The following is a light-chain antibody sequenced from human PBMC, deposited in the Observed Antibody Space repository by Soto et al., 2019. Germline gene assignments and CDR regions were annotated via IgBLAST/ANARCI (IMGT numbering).Light chain of an antibody. V-gene: IGKV1-9*01. CDR3: QQLNSYPIT. CDR2: AAS. J-gene: IGKJ5*01. Sequence: DLQLTQSPSFLSASVGDRVTITCRASQGISTYLAWYQQKPGKAPNLLIYAASTLQSGVPSRFSGSGSGTEFTLTISSLQPEDFATYYCQQLNSYPITFGQGTRLEMK. CDR1: QGISTY.